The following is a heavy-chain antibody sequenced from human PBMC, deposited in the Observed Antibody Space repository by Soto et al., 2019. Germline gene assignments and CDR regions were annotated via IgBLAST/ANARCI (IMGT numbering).Heavy chain of an antibody. Sequence: QVQLVQSGAEVKKPGASVKVSCKASGYTFTSYGISWVRQAPGQGLEWMGWISANNGNTKYAQNFQGRVTMTTDTSTSAAYMELRSLRSDDTAVYYCARAYSPGLFDPWGQGTLVTVFS. CDR1: GYTFTSYG. D-gene: IGHD2-15*01. V-gene: IGHV1-18*01. CDR3: ARAYSPGLFDP. CDR2: ISANNGNT. J-gene: IGHJ5*02.